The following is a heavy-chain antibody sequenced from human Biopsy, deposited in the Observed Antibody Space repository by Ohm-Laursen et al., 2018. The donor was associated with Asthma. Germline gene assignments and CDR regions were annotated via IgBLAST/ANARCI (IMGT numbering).Heavy chain of an antibody. J-gene: IGHJ4*02. D-gene: IGHD5-12*01. CDR2: ISYDGNHK. Sequence: SLRLSCAASGFDLSGYGMLWVRQAPGKGLEWVAVISYDGNHKFYEDSVKGRFTISRDNSKNTLYLQMNSLRTEDTAVYYCAKRRGYSGHDNDYWGQGTLVIVSS. CDR3: AKRRGYSGHDNDY. CDR1: GFDLSGYG. V-gene: IGHV3-30*18.